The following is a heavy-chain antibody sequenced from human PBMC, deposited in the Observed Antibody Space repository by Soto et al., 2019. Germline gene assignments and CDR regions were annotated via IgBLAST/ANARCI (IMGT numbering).Heavy chain of an antibody. J-gene: IGHJ4*02. CDR1: GGSISSYY. CDR3: AREGHDSSGY. V-gene: IGHV4-59*01. CDR2: IYYSGST. Sequence: SETLSLTCTVSGGSISSYYWSWTRQPPGKGLEWIGYIYYSGSTNYNPSLKSRVTISVDASKNQFSLKLSSVTAADTAVYYCAREGHDSSGYWGQGTLVTVSS. D-gene: IGHD3-22*01.